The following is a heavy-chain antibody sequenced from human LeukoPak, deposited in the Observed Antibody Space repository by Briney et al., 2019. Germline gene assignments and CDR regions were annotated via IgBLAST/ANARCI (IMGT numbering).Heavy chain of an antibody. CDR2: IYYSGST. CDR3: ASPTRYSSSWYVDY. Sequence: SETLSLTCTVSGGSISSSSYYWGWIRQPPGKGLEWIGSIYYSGSTYYNPSLKSRVTISVDTSKSQFSLKLSSVTAADTAVYYCASPTRYSSSWYVDYWGQGTLVTVSS. CDR1: GGSISSSSYY. D-gene: IGHD6-13*01. V-gene: IGHV4-39*01. J-gene: IGHJ4*02.